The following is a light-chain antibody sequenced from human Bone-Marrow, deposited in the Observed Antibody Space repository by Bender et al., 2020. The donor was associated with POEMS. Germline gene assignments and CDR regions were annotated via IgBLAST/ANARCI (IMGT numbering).Light chain of an antibody. CDR1: TSNIGGYNL. CDR2: EDE. V-gene: IGLV2-23*02. J-gene: IGLJ2*01. CDR3: CSYSGSSTFVA. Sequence: QSAPTQPASVSGSPGQSITISCTGTTSNIGGYNLVSWYQQHPGNPPKLIIYEDERRPSGVSDRFSGSRSGYTASLTISGLQSKDEADYFCCSYSGSSTFVAFGGGTKLTVL.